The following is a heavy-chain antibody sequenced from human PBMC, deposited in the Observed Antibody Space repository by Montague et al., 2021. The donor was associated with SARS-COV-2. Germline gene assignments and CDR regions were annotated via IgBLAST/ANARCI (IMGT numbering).Heavy chain of an antibody. CDR2: RYQNGAT. CDR1: GFSISSGYY. V-gene: IGHV4-38-2*02. J-gene: IGHJ4*02. Sequence: SETLSLTCSVSGFSISSGYYWGWVRQTPGKGLEWIGSRYQNGATYYSPSLKRPVTILLDTSKNRFSLSLTSVTAADTAVYYCARSGVGIFDFSYFDSWGQGSLVIVSS. CDR3: ARSGVGIFDFSYFDS. D-gene: IGHD3-3*01.